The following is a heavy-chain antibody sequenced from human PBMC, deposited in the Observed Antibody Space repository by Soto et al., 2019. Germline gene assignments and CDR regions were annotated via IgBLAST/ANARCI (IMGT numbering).Heavy chain of an antibody. J-gene: IGHJ3*02. CDR3: ARDLADILTGYYSHDAFDI. CDR1: GGPFISYA. CDR2: IIPIFGTA. V-gene: IGHV1-69*13. Sequence: SVKVSCKASGGPFISYAIIWVRQAPGQGLEWMGGIIPIFGTANYAQKFQGRVTITADESTSTAYMELSSLRSEDTAVYYCARDLADILTGYYSHDAFDIWGQGTMVTVSS. D-gene: IGHD3-9*01.